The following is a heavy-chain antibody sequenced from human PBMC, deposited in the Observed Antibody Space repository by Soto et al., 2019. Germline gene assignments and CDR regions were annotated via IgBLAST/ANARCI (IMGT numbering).Heavy chain of an antibody. CDR2: MNPDSGNT. CDR1: GYTFTSYD. V-gene: IGHV1-8*01. D-gene: IGHD3-10*01. Sequence: GASVKVSCKASGYTFTSYDINWVRQATGQGPEWMGWMNPDSGNTGYVQKFQGRVTMTRNTAISTAYMELGSLRSEDTAVYYCARSVGGSNVNFDYWGQGTLVTVSS. CDR3: ARSVGGSNVNFDY. J-gene: IGHJ4*02.